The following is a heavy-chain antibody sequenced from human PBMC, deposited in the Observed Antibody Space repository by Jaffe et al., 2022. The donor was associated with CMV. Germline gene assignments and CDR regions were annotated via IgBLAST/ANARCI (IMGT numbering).Heavy chain of an antibody. CDR3: AKDRYRYNWNSYYFDY. V-gene: IGHV3-30*18. CDR2: ISYDGSNK. D-gene: IGHD1-20*01. Sequence: QVQLVESGGGVVQPGRSLRLSCAASGFTFSSYGMHWVRQAPGKGLEWVAVISYDGSNKYYADSVKGRFTISRDNSKNTLYLQMNSLRAEDTAVYYCAKDRYRYNWNSYYFDYWGQGTLVTVSS. J-gene: IGHJ4*02. CDR1: GFTFSSYG.